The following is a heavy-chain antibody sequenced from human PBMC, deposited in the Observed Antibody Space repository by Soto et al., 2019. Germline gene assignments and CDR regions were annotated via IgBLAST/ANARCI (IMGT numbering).Heavy chain of an antibody. D-gene: IGHD2-15*01. CDR1: GDSVSSNNAA. V-gene: IGHV6-1*01. CDR3: VRGTAPRGGRRYLD. J-gene: IGHJ4*02. CDR2: TYYRSKWFN. Sequence: SQTLSLTCAISGDSVSSNNAAWNWIRQSPSRGLEWLGRTYYRSKWFNDYAVSVKGRITINPDTSKNQFSLQLNSVTPEDTAVYYCVRGTAPRGGRRYLDWGQGTQVTVSS.